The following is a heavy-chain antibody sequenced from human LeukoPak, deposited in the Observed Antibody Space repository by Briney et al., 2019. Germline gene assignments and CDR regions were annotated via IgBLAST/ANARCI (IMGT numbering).Heavy chain of an antibody. D-gene: IGHD3-10*01. Sequence: ASVKVSCKASGYTFTSYGISWVRQAPGQGPEWMGWISAYNGNTNYAQKLQGRVTMTTDTSTSTAYMELRSLRSDDTAVYYCARVLLWFGEPTDYFDYWGQGTLVTVSS. CDR3: ARVLLWFGEPTDYFDY. V-gene: IGHV1-18*04. CDR1: GYTFTSYG. J-gene: IGHJ4*02. CDR2: ISAYNGNT.